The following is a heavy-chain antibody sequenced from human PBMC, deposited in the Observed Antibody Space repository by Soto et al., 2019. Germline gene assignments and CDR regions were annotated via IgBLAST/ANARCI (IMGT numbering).Heavy chain of an antibody. Sequence: QVQLQESGPGLVKPSQTLSLTCTVSGGSISSGVYYCSLIRQHPVKFLDWIGYIYYIGSTYYNPSLKSRVTISVDTSKNQFSLKLRSVTAADTAVYYCARIPQLGWLNGYCSGGSCYGFDYWGQGTLVTVSS. J-gene: IGHJ4*02. CDR1: GGSISSGVYY. CDR3: ARIPQLGWLNGYCSGGSCYGFDY. CDR2: IYYIGST. D-gene: IGHD2-15*01. V-gene: IGHV4-31*03.